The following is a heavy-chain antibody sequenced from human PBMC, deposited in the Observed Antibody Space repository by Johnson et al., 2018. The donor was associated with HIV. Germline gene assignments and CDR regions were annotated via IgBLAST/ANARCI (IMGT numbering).Heavy chain of an antibody. CDR3: ARGRIYGAFAFDI. D-gene: IGHD3-10*01. J-gene: IGHJ3*02. Sequence: VQLVESGGGVVRPGGSLRLSCAASGFNFDDYGMSWVRQAPGKGLEWVSSINWNGGSTGYADSVKGRFIISRDNSKNTLYLQMNSLRAEDTALYYCARGRIYGAFAFDIWGQGTMVTVSS. V-gene: IGHV3-20*04. CDR1: GFNFDDYG. CDR2: INWNGGST.